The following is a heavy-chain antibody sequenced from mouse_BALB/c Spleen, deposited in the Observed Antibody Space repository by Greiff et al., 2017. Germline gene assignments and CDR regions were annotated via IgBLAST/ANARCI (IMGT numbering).Heavy chain of an antibody. J-gene: IGHJ3*01. Sequence: VQLQQSGAELVKPGASVKLSCTASGFNINDTYMHWVKQRPEQGLEWIGRIDPANGNTKYDPKFQGKATITADTSSNTAYLQLSSLTSEDTAVYYCAYGYAAYWGQGTLVTVSA. CDR1: GFNINDTY. CDR3: AYGYAAY. V-gene: IGHV14-3*02. D-gene: IGHD2-2*01. CDR2: IDPANGNT.